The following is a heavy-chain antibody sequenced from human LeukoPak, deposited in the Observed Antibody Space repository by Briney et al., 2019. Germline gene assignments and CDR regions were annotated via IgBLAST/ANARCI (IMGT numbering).Heavy chain of an antibody. CDR2: ISSGGSTI. CDR1: GFTFSDYY. V-gene: IGHV3-11*01. J-gene: IGHJ4*02. Sequence: AGGSLRLSCAASGFTFSDYYMSWIRQAPGKGLEWISYISSGGSTIYYADSVRGQFTISRDNAKKSLYLQMNSLRAEDTAVYYCAKELVYGRVDYWGQGTLVTVSS. CDR3: AKELVYGRVDY. D-gene: IGHD1-26*01.